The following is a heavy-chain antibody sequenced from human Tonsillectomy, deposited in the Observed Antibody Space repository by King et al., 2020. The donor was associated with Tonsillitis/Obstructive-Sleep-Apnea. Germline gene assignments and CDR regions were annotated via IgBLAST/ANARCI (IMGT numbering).Heavy chain of an antibody. CDR3: AGHLGGYSYGTRDNWFDP. Sequence: LQLQESGPGLVKPSETLSLTCTVSGGSISSSSYYWGWIRQPPGKGLEWIGSIYYSGSTYYNPSLKSRVTISVDTSKNQFSLKLSSVTAADTAVYYCAGHLGGYSYGTRDNWFDPWGQGTLVTVSS. J-gene: IGHJ5*02. CDR1: GGSISSSSYY. CDR2: IYYSGST. V-gene: IGHV4-39*01. D-gene: IGHD5-18*01.